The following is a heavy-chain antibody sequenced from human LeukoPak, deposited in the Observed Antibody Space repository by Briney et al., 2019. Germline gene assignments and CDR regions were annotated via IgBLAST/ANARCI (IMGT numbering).Heavy chain of an antibody. CDR1: GGSINGSISSSNYY. CDR2: IFDSGAS. J-gene: IGHJ4*02. V-gene: IGHV4-39*07. D-gene: IGHD1/OR15-1a*01. Sequence: SETLSLTCTVSGGSINGSISSSNYYWGWIRQPPGKGLEWIGRIFDSGASTYNPSLNRRVSMSLDTSKNQFSLTLTSVTAADTAVYYCARLGIKQRLWGQGTLIPVSS. CDR3: ARLGIKQRL.